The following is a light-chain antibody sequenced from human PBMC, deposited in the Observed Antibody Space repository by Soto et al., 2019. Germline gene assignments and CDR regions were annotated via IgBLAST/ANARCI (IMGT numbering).Light chain of an antibody. CDR2: DVT. Sequence: QSALTQPASVSGSPGQSITISCTGTSSDVRGYNYVSWYQQHPGKAPKLMIYDVTNRPSGVSNRFSGSKSGNTASLTISGLQAEDEADYYCSSYTSSSPYVVFGGGTKLTVL. CDR3: SSYTSSSPYVV. V-gene: IGLV2-14*01. CDR1: SSDVRGYNY. J-gene: IGLJ2*01.